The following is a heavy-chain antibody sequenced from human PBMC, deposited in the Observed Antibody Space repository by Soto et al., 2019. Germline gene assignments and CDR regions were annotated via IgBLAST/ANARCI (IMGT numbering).Heavy chain of an antibody. J-gene: IGHJ4*02. CDR3: AREVGLFVYSRSPPDY. D-gene: IGHD6-6*01. CDR1: GFTFSSYA. CDR2: ISYDGSNK. Sequence: QVQLVESGGDVVQPGRSLRLSCAASGFTFSSYAMHWVRQAPGKGLEWVAVISYDGSNKYYADSVKGRFTISRDNSKNTLYLEMNSLRAEDTAVYYCAREVGLFVYSRSPPDYWGQGTLVTVSS. V-gene: IGHV3-30-3*01.